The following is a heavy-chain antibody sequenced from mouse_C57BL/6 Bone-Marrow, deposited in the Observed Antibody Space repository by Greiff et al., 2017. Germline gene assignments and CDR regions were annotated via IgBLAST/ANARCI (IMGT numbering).Heavy chain of an antibody. Sequence: EVQLQQSGAELVRPGASVKLSCTASGFNIKDDYMHWVKQRPEQGLEWIGWIDPENGDTEYASKFQGKATITADTSSNTAYLQLSSLTSEDTAVYYCTTEGYGSSCAMDYWGQGTSVTVSS. CDR1: GFNIKDDY. V-gene: IGHV14-4*01. CDR3: TTEGYGSSCAMDY. D-gene: IGHD1-1*01. J-gene: IGHJ4*01. CDR2: IDPENGDT.